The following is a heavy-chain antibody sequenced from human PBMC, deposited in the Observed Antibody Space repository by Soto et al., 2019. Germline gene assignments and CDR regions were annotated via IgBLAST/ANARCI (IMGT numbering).Heavy chain of an antibody. CDR2: ISSSSSYI. Sequence: GGSLRLSCAASGFTFSSYSMNWVRQAPGKGLEWVSSISSSSSYIYYADSVEGRFTISRDNAKNSLYLQMNSLRAEDTAVYYCASFLGVYYDSSGPYYYGMDVWGQGTTVTVSS. V-gene: IGHV3-21*01. CDR1: GFTFSSYS. CDR3: ASFLGVYYDSSGPYYYGMDV. D-gene: IGHD3-22*01. J-gene: IGHJ6*02.